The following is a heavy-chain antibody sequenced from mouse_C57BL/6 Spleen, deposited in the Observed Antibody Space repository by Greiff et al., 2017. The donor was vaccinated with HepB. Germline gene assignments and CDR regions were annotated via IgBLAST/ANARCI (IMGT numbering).Heavy chain of an antibody. Sequence: EVMLVESEGGLVQPGSSMKLSCTASGFTFSDYYMAWVRQVPEKGLEWVANINYDGSSTYYLDSLKSRFIISRDNAKNILYLQMSSLKSEDTATYYCARYSRYYAMDYWGQGTSVTVSS. CDR2: INYDGSST. J-gene: IGHJ4*01. D-gene: IGHD2-12*01. V-gene: IGHV5-16*01. CDR3: ARYSRYYAMDY. CDR1: GFTFSDYY.